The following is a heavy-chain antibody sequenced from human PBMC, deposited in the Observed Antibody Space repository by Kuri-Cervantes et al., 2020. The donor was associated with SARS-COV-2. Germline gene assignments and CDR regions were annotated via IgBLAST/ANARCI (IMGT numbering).Heavy chain of an antibody. CDR1: GASISSFY. J-gene: IGHJ6*03. V-gene: IGHV4-4*07. Sequence: ESLKISCTVSGASISSFYWNWIRQPAGKELEWIGRIYTSDSTDYNPSLKSRVTMSVDTSRNQVSLKLSSVTAADTAVYHCARDYPAYYYYYMDVWGKGTTVTVSS. CDR2: IYTSDST. CDR3: ARDYPAYYYYYMDV.